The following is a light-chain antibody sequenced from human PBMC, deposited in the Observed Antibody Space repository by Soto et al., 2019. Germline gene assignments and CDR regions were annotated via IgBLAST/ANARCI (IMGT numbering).Light chain of an antibody. CDR2: GNG. CDR3: AAWDDSLNGNV. Sequence: QSALTQPPSVSGAPGQRVTISCTGSSSNFGAGYDVHWYQQVPGTAPKLLIYGNGNRPSGVPDRFSGSKSGTSASLAISGLQSEDEAEYFCAAWDDSLNGNVFGSGTKVTVL. J-gene: IGLJ1*01. CDR1: SSNFGAGYD. V-gene: IGLV1-40*01.